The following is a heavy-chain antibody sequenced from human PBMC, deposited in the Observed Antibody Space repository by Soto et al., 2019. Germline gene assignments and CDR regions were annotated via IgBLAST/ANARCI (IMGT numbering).Heavy chain of an antibody. CDR2: VTTKIDGGTT. V-gene: IGHV3-15*01. CDR1: GFSFPNTC. CDR3: TEKTYYDILTDYYYYYGMDV. J-gene: IGHJ6*02. Sequence: PGGSLRLSCAASGFSFPNTCMTWVRQAPGKGLEWVGRVTTKIDGGTTDYSAPVKGRFTISRDDSRSTLYLQMNSMKTEDTAVYYCTEKTYYDILTDYYYYYGMDVWGQGTTVTVSS. D-gene: IGHD3-9*01.